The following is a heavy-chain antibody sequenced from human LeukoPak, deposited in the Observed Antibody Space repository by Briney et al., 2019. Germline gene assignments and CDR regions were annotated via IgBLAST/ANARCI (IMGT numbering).Heavy chain of an antibody. CDR2: ISSSGSTI. CDR3: AKDEKDILTGYYYGMDV. D-gene: IGHD3-9*01. CDR1: GFTFSGYA. V-gene: IGHV3-48*03. Sequence: GGSLRLSCAASGFTFSGYAMNWVRQAPGKGLEWVSYISSSGSTIYYADSVKGRFTISRDNAKNSLYLQMNSLRAEDTAVYYCAKDEKDILTGYYYGMDVWGQGTTVTVSS. J-gene: IGHJ6*02.